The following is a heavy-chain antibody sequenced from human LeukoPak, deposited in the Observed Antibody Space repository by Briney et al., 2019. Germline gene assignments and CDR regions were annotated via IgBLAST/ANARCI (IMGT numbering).Heavy chain of an antibody. CDR3: ARGGELWFGELRGFDY. CDR2: FDPEDGET. V-gene: IGHV1-24*01. Sequence: ASVKVSCKVSGYTLTELSMHWVRQAPGKGLEWMGGFDPEDGETIYAQKFQGRVTMTEDTSTDTAYMELSSLRSEDTAVYYCARGGELWFGELRGFDYWGQGTLVTVSS. CDR1: GYTLTELS. D-gene: IGHD3-10*01. J-gene: IGHJ4*02.